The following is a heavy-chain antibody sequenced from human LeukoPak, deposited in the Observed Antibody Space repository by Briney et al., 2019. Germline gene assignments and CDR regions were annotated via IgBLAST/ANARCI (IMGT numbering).Heavy chain of an antibody. V-gene: IGHV3-49*01. CDR1: GFTLGDYA. Sequence: QPGRSLRLPCTASGFTLGDYAMSWFRQAPGKGRKWVGFIRRKAYGGTTEYAASVKGRFTISRDGSKSIAYLQVNSLKTEDTAVYQRNRSRGSYCHRTNYWGQGTLLTVSS. J-gene: IGHJ4*02. D-gene: IGHD3-10*01. CDR3: NRSRGSYCHRTNY. CDR2: IRRKAYGGTT.